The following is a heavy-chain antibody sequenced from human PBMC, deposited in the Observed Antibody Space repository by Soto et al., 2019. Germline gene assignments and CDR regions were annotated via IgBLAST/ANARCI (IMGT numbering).Heavy chain of an antibody. CDR2: IYYSGNT. D-gene: IGHD2-2*01. Sequence: ADTLSLTCTVSGGSINSYYWSWIRQPPGKGPEWIGYIYYSGNTKYNPSLKSRVSLSVDMSKNQFSLKLYSVTAADTAVYYCARDYLAYQMLSSFDPWGQGTLVTVSS. CDR3: ARDYLAYQMLSSFDP. J-gene: IGHJ5*02. CDR1: GGSINSYY. V-gene: IGHV4-59*01.